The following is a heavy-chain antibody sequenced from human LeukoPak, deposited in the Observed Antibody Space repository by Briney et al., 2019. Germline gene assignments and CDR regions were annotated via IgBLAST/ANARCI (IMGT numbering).Heavy chain of an antibody. CDR3: AKEGGGDIVVVPAAFAHAFDI. CDR1: GFTFSSYA. D-gene: IGHD2-2*01. J-gene: IGHJ3*02. Sequence: GGSLRLSCAASGFTFSSYAMYWVRQAPGKGLEWVSAINGSGGSTCYADSVKSRFTISRDNSKNTLYLQMNSLGAGDTAVYYCAKEGGGDIVVVPAAFAHAFDIWGQGTMVTVSS. CDR2: INGSGGST. V-gene: IGHV3-23*01.